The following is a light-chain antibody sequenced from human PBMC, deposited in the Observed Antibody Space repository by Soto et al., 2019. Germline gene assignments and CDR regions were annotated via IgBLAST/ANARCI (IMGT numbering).Light chain of an antibody. CDR3: SSYTSSFYV. J-gene: IGLJ1*01. Sequence: ALTQPASVSGSPGQSITISCTGTSSDVGGYNYVSWYQQHPGKAPKLMIYEVSNRPSGVSNRFSGSKSGNTASLTISGLQAEDEADYYCSSYTSSFYVFGTGTKLTVL. V-gene: IGLV2-14*01. CDR2: EVS. CDR1: SSDVGGYNY.